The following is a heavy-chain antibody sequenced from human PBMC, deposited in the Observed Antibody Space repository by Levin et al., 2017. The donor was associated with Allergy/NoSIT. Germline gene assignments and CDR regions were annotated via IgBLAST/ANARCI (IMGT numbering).Heavy chain of an antibody. V-gene: IGHV3-49*03. D-gene: IGHD3-10*01. CDR1: GFTFGDYA. J-gene: IGHJ4*02. CDR2: IRNKAFGATT. Sequence: GESLKISCPASGFTFGDYAMSWFRQAPGKGLECVGFIRNKAFGATTEYAASVKGRFTISTDDSRSIAYLQMNSLKTDDTAVYYCTRWGFGGFDYWGQGTLVAVSS. CDR3: TRWGFGGFDY.